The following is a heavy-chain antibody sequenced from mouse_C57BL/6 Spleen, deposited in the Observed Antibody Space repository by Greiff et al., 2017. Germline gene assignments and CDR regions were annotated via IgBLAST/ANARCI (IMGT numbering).Heavy chain of an antibody. D-gene: IGHD1-1*02. CDR3: ARDPSMAGVAY. V-gene: IGHV1-82*01. CDR1: GYAFSSPW. CDR2: IYPGDGDT. J-gene: IGHJ3*01. Sequence: VQLQQSGPELVKPGASVKISCKASGYAFSSPWMNWVKQRPGKGLEWIGRIYPGDGDTNYNGKFKGKAILTADKSSSTAYMQLSSLTSEDSAVYFCARDPSMAGVAYWGQGTLVNV.